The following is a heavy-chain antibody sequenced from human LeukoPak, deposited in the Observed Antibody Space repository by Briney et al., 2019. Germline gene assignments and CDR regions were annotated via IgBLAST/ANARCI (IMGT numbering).Heavy chain of an antibody. D-gene: IGHD5/OR15-5a*01. CDR3: AKESSSFSLYDSLDY. Sequence: GGSLRLSCAASGFTFSSYALSWVRQAPGKGLEWVSAISGSGGSTYYADSVKGRFTISRDNSKNTLYLQMNSLRAEDTAVYYCAKESSSFSLYDSLDYWGQGTLVTVSS. CDR1: GFTFSSYA. V-gene: IGHV3-23*01. CDR2: ISGSGGST. J-gene: IGHJ4*02.